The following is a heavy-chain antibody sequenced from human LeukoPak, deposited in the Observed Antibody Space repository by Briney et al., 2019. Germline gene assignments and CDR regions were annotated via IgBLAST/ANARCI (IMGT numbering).Heavy chain of an antibody. CDR2: ISSSSSTI. D-gene: IGHD3-9*01. CDR1: GFTFSSYS. Sequence: GGSLRLSCAASGFTFSSYSMNWVRQAPGKGLGWVSYISSSSSTIYYADSVKGRFTISRDNAKNSLYLQMNSLRAEDTAVYYCAREYFDWLSHSYYYYYGMDVWGQGTTVTVSS. V-gene: IGHV3-48*01. J-gene: IGHJ6*02. CDR3: AREYFDWLSHSYYYYYGMDV.